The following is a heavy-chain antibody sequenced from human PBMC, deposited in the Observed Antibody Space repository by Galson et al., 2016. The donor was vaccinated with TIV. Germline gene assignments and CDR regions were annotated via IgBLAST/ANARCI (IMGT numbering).Heavy chain of an antibody. CDR3: ARSYYYDSSAYYFDY. CDR1: GYMFTAYF. CDR2: INPTSGAT. D-gene: IGHD3-22*01. V-gene: IGHV1-2*06. Sequence: SVKVSCKASGYMFTAYFIHWVRQAPGQGLEWMGRINPTSGATDYAQKFPGRVTMTRDTSISTAYMALSRLTYDDTAVYYCARSYYYDSSAYYFDYWGQGTLVTVSS. J-gene: IGHJ4*02.